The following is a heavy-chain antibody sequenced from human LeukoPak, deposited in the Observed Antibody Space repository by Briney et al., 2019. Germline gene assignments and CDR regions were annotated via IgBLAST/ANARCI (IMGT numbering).Heavy chain of an antibody. CDR1: GGSFSGYY. Sequence: KPSETLSLTCAVYGGSFSGYYWSWIRQPPGKGLEWIGEINHSGSTNYNPSLKSRVTISVDTSKNQFSLKPSSVTAADTAVYYCARGTIVVVPAATYYDFWSGYSWFDPWGQGTLVTVSS. J-gene: IGHJ5*02. V-gene: IGHV4-34*01. CDR2: INHSGST. CDR3: ARGTIVVVPAATYYDFWSGYSWFDP. D-gene: IGHD3-3*01.